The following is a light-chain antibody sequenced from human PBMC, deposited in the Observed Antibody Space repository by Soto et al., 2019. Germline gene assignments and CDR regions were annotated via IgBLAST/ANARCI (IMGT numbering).Light chain of an antibody. Sequence: QSVLTQPPSASGSPGQSVTITCSGTSSDVGEENYVSWYQQHPGKVPKLILYEVSKRPSGVPDRFSGSRSGNTASLTVSGLQAEDEADYYCCSYAGSYTWVFGGGTKLTVL. J-gene: IGLJ3*02. CDR1: SSDVGEENY. CDR3: CSYAGSYTWV. CDR2: EVS. V-gene: IGLV2-8*01.